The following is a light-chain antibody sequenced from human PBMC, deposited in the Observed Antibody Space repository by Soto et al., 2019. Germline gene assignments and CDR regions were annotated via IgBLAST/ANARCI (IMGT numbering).Light chain of an antibody. CDR3: SSYTSSTTLV. V-gene: IGLV2-14*01. CDR2: DVS. Sequence: QSVLTQPASVSGSPGQSITISCTGTRSDVGGYNYVSWYQQHPGKVPKLMIYDVSNRPSGVSYRFSGSKSGNTASLTISGLQAEDEADYYCSSYTSSTTLVFGGGTKVTVL. J-gene: IGLJ3*02. CDR1: RSDVGGYNY.